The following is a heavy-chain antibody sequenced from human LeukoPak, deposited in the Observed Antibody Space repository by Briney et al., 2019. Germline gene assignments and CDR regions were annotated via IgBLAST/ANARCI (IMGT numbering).Heavy chain of an antibody. V-gene: IGHV3-66*01. CDR2: IYSGGST. CDR3: AKDVAGGAKYYFDY. D-gene: IGHD1-26*01. CDR1: GFTVSSNY. J-gene: IGHJ4*02. Sequence: GGSLRLSCAASGFTVSSNYMSWVRQAPGKGLEWVSVIYSGGSTYYADSVKGRFTISRDNSKNTLYLQMNSLRAEDTAVYYCAKDVAGGAKYYFDYWGQGTLVTVSS.